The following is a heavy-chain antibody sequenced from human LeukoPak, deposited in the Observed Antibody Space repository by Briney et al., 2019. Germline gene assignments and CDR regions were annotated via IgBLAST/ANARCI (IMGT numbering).Heavy chain of an antibody. V-gene: IGHV3-23*01. Sequence: GGSLRLSCAASGFTFSSYAMSWVRQAPGKGLEWVSGISGTGGSTYYADSVKGRFSISRDNSKNTLYLQINSLRAEDTAVYYCAKAHDFWSGYSDYWGQGTLVTVSS. J-gene: IGHJ4*02. CDR2: ISGTGGST. D-gene: IGHD3-3*01. CDR1: GFTFSSYA. CDR3: AKAHDFWSGYSDY.